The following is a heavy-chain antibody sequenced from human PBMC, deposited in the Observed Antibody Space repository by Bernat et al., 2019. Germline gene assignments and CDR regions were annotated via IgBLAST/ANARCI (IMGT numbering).Heavy chain of an antibody. Sequence: QLQVQESGPGLVKLSETLSLTCSVSGGSMISTSYYWGWIRQPPGKGLNWIGSISYTGSPYYNPSLESRVIISVDPSKKPFSLTLTSGTAADTAVYYCARLPFTGDRGRGTFDIWGQGTMVTVSS. V-gene: IGHV4-39*01. CDR3: ARLPFTGDRGRGTFDI. CDR2: ISYTGSP. J-gene: IGHJ3*02. CDR1: GGSMISTSYY. D-gene: IGHD7-27*01.